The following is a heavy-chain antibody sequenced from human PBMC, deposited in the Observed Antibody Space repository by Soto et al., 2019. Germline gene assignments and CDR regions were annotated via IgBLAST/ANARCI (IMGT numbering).Heavy chain of an antibody. D-gene: IGHD1-26*01. V-gene: IGHV1-8*01. CDR1: GYTFTSYD. Sequence: ASVKVSFKASGYTFTSYDINWVRQATGQGLEWMGWMNPNSGNTGYAQKFQGRVTMTRNTSISTAYMELSSLRSEDTAVYYCARGGELLLFYYYYGMDVWGQGTTVTVSS. CDR2: MNPNSGNT. CDR3: ARGGELLLFYYYYGMDV. J-gene: IGHJ6*02.